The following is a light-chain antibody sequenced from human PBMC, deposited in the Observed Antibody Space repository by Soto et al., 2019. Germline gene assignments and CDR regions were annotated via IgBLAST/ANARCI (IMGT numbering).Light chain of an antibody. CDR3: QQYNSYSPN. CDR1: QSISSW. V-gene: IGKV1-5*01. CDR2: DAS. Sequence: DIQMTQSPSTLSASVGDRVTITCRASQSISSWLAWYQQKPGKAPKLLIYDASSLESGVPSRFSGSGSGTEFTLTISSLQPDDFATYYCQQYNSYSPNFGPGPKVDIK. J-gene: IGKJ3*01.